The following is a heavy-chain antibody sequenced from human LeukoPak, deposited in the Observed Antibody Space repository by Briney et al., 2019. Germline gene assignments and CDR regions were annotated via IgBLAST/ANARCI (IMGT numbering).Heavy chain of an antibody. CDR3: VAYGGFRAFDI. Sequence: SETLSLTCTVSGGSISSYYWSWVRQPPGKGLEWIGYIYYSGSTNYNPSLKSRLTISLDTSKRQFSLKPSSVTAADTAVYYCVAYGGFRAFDIWGQGAMVAVS. V-gene: IGHV4-59*08. D-gene: IGHD4-23*01. CDR1: GGSISSYY. CDR2: IYYSGST. J-gene: IGHJ3*02.